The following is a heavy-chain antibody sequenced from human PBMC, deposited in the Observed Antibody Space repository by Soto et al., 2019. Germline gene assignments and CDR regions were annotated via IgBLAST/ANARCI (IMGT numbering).Heavy chain of an antibody. V-gene: IGHV1-69*06. D-gene: IGHD2-2*01. Sequence: ASVKVSCKASGGTFSSYAISGVRQAPGQGLEWMGGIIPIFGTANYAQKFQGRVTITADKSTSTAYMELSSLRSEDTAVYYCAREAPAARYYFDYWGQGTLVTVSS. J-gene: IGHJ4*02. CDR2: IIPIFGTA. CDR1: GGTFSSYA. CDR3: AREAPAARYYFDY.